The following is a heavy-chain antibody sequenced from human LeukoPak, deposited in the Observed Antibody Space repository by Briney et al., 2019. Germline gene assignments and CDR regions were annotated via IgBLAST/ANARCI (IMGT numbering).Heavy chain of an antibody. CDR3: ARHANSGSYLGWFDP. CDR1: GGSISSGSYY. J-gene: IGHJ5*02. D-gene: IGHD1-26*01. V-gene: IGHV4-61*02. Sequence: SETLSLTCTVSGGSISSGSYYWSWIRQPAGKGLEWIGRIYTGGSTNYNPSLKSRVTISVDTSKNQFSLKLSSVTAADTAVYYCARHANSGSYLGWFDPWGQGTLVTVSS. CDR2: IYTGGST.